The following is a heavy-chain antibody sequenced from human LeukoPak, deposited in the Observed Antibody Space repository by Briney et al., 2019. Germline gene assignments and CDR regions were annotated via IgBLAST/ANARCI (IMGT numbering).Heavy chain of an antibody. CDR1: GFTFSSYG. Sequence: GGSLRLSCAASGFTFSSYGMSWVRQAPGKGLEWVSAISGSGGSTYYADSVKGRFTISRDNSKNTLYLQMNSLRAEDTAVYYCAKDRKPIAAAGLFDYWGQGNLVTVPS. CDR2: ISGSGGST. J-gene: IGHJ4*02. V-gene: IGHV3-23*01. CDR3: AKDRKPIAAAGLFDY. D-gene: IGHD6-13*01.